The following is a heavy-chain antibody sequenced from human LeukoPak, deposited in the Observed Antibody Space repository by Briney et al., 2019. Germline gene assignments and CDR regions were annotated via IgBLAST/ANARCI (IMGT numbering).Heavy chain of an antibody. CDR3: AKIWYSSSSYYYYYYYMDV. CDR1: GFTFSSYG. V-gene: IGHV3-30*02. CDR2: IRYDGSNK. Sequence: GGSLRLSCAASGFTFSSYGMHWVRQAPGKGLEWVAFIRYDGSNKYYADSVKGRFTISRDNSKNTLYLQMNSQRAEDTAVYYCAKIWYSSSSYYYYYYYMDVWGKGTTVTVSS. J-gene: IGHJ6*03. D-gene: IGHD6-6*01.